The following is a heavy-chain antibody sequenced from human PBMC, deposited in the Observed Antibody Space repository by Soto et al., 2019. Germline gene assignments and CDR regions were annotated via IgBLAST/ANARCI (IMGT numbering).Heavy chain of an antibody. CDR3: ARGPDSGSYYGYFDY. CDR2: INAGHGTT. Sequence: ATGKVSCKASGYTFIQYAVHWVRQAPGQSLEWMGLINAGHGTTKYSQKFQGRVTITKDTSASTAYLDLSSLRSEDTAVYFCARGPDSGSYYGYFDYWGQGTLVAVS. D-gene: IGHD1-26*01. V-gene: IGHV1-3*01. J-gene: IGHJ4*02. CDR1: GYTFIQYA.